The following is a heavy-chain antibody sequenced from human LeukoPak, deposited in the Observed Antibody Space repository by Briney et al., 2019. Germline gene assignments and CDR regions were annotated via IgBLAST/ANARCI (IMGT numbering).Heavy chain of an antibody. J-gene: IGHJ3*02. CDR2: ISNSGNSI. V-gene: IGHV3-48*01. Sequence: PGGSLRLSCAASGFSFSRYNMNWVRQAPGKGLEWVAYISNSGNSIYYADSVKGRFTISRDKDKNSVYLQMNSLRAEDTAVYYCAKGFSSSWYWSAFDIWGQGTMVTVSS. D-gene: IGHD6-13*01. CDR1: GFSFSRYN. CDR3: AKGFSSSWYWSAFDI.